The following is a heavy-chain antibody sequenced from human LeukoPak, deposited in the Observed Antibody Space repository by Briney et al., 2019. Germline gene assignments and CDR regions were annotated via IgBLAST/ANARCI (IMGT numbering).Heavy chain of an antibody. J-gene: IGHJ6*04. CDR1: GFTFSNYA. CDR2: ISRSGDTT. V-gene: IGHV3-23*01. Sequence: GGSLRLSCAASGFTFSNYAMSWVRQAPGKGLEWVSAISRSGDTTYYADSVKGRFTISRDNAKNSLYLQMNSLRAEDTAVYYCAELGITMIGGVWGKGTTVTISS. CDR3: AELGITMIGGV. D-gene: IGHD3-10*02.